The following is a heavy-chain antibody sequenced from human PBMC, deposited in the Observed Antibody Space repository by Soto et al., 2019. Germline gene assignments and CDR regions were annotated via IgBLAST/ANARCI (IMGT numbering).Heavy chain of an antibody. CDR2: IYSGGST. D-gene: IGHD5-12*01. V-gene: IGHV3-66*01. CDR3: ARAPPVGYDLVGWFDP. Sequence: GGSLRLSCAASGFTVSSNYMSWVRQAPGKGLEWVSVIYSGGSTYYADSVKGRFTISRDNSKNTLYLQMNSLRAEDTAVYYCARAPPVGYDLVGWFDPWGQGTLVTVSS. CDR1: GFTVSSNY. J-gene: IGHJ5*02.